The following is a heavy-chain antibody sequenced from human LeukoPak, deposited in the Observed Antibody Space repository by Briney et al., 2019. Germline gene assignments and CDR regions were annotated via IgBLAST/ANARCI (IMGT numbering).Heavy chain of an antibody. CDR3: ARDSDDSSGYYHGYFQH. Sequence: PSETLSLTCTVSGGSISSYYWSWIRQPPGKGLEWIGYIYYSGSTNYNPSLKSRVTISVDTSKNQFSLKLSPVTAADTAVYYCARDSDDSSGYYHGYFQHWGQGTLVTVSS. J-gene: IGHJ1*01. V-gene: IGHV4-59*01. CDR1: GGSISSYY. CDR2: IYYSGST. D-gene: IGHD3-22*01.